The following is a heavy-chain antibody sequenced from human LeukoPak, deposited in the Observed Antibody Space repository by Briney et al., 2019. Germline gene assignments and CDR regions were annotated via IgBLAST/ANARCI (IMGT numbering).Heavy chain of an antibody. D-gene: IGHD5-12*01. CDR2: IYYSGST. CDR1: GGSISSYY. CDR3: ALASGYDWGYYFDY. J-gene: IGHJ4*02. Sequence: SETLSLTCTVSGGSISSYYWSWIRQPPGKGLEWIGYIYYSGSTNYNPSLKSRVTISVDTSKHQFSLKLSSVTAADTAVYYCALASGYDWGYYFDYWGQGTLVTVSS. V-gene: IGHV4-59*01.